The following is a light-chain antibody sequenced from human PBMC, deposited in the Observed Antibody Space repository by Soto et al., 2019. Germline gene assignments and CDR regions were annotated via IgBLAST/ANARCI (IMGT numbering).Light chain of an antibody. J-gene: IGLJ1*01. CDR2: DVT. CDR3: SSYTSSSSYV. V-gene: IGLV2-14*01. Sequence: QSALTQPASVSGSPGQSITISCTGTSSDVGGYKYVSWYQQHPDKAPKLIIYDVTNRPSGISNRFSGSKSRNTASLTISGLQAEDEADYYCSSYTSSSSYVFGTVTKLTVL. CDR1: SSDVGGYKY.